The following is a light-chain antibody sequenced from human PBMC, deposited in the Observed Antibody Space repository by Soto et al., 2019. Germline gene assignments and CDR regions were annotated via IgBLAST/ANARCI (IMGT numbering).Light chain of an antibody. Sequence: QSVLTQPPSASGTPGQRVTISCSGSSSNIGSNYVYWYQQPPGTAPKLLIYRNNQRPSGVPDRFSGSKSGTSASLAISGLRSGEGAYYYGRVWDDSLSGPEGFGRGTKVTV. J-gene: IGLJ1*01. CDR2: RNN. CDR1: SSNIGSNY. V-gene: IGLV1-47*01. CDR3: RVWDDSLSGPEG.